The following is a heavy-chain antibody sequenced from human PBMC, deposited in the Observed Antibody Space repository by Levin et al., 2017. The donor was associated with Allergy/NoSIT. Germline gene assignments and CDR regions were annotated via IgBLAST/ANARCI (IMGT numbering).Heavy chain of an antibody. J-gene: IGHJ3*01. V-gene: IGHV3-30*18. CDR3: AKRGYCSGNTCQSHDAIDV. Sequence: SLKISCAASGFQFSLYGMHWVRQAPGKGLEWVALILFDGNDQYYADSVKGRFTISRDNSKNTLYLQMSSLRENDTAIYYCAKRGYCSGNTCQSHDAIDVWGQGTLVIVSS. CDR2: ILFDGNDQ. D-gene: IGHD2-15*01. CDR1: GFQFSLYG.